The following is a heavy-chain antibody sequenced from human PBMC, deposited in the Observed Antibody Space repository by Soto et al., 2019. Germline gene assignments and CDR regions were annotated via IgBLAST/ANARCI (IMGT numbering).Heavy chain of an antibody. D-gene: IGHD3-16*01. J-gene: IGHJ4*02. CDR3: ARAGDADNVYPYYFDY. V-gene: IGHV3-30-3*01. Sequence: GGSLRLSCAASGFTFSSYAMHWVRQAPGKGLEWVAVISFDGGNKYYADSVKGRFTISRDNSNNTLYLQMNSLRAEDTAVYYCARAGDADNVYPYYFDYWGQGTLVTVSS. CDR1: GFTFSSYA. CDR2: ISFDGGNK.